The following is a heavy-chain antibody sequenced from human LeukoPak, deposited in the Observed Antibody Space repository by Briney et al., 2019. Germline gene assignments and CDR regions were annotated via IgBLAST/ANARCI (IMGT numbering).Heavy chain of an antibody. Sequence: ASVKVSCKVSGYTLTELSMHWVRQAPGKGLEWMGGFDPEDGETIYAQKFQGRVTMTEDTSTDTAYMELSSLRSEDTAVYYCATGVRGVIMDLYHGMDVWGQGTTVTVSS. CDR2: FDPEDGET. D-gene: IGHD3-10*01. J-gene: IGHJ6*02. CDR3: ATGVRGVIMDLYHGMDV. CDR1: GYTLTELS. V-gene: IGHV1-24*01.